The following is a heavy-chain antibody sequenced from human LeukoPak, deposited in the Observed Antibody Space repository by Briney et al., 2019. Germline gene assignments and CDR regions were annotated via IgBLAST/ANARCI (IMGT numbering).Heavy chain of an antibody. J-gene: IGHJ4*02. Sequence: PGGSLRLSCAASGFTFSSYNMNWVRQAPGKGLEWVSYISPSSSRIDYAASVRGRFTISRDNAKSSLYLQMNSLRAEDTAVYYLARTRASYYFEVSGYPEHLTGNWGPKPLGTVS. CDR3: ARTRASYYFEVSGYPEHLTGN. D-gene: IGHD3-3*01. V-gene: IGHV3-48*04. CDR2: ISPSSSRI. CDR1: GFTFSSYN.